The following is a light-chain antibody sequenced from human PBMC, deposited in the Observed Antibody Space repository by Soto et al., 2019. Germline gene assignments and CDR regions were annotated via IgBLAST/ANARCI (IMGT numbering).Light chain of an antibody. Sequence: AIQMTQSPSSLSASVGDRVTITCRASQGIRNDLGWYQQKPGKAPKLLIYAASSLQSGVPSRFSGSGSGTAFTLTISSLQPEDFAVYYCQQYDIWPPTFGQGTKVDIK. V-gene: IGKV1-6*01. J-gene: IGKJ1*01. CDR2: AAS. CDR1: QGIRND. CDR3: QQYDIWPPT.